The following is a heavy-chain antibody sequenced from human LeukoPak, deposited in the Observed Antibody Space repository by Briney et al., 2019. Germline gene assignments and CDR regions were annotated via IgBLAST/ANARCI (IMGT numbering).Heavy chain of an antibody. J-gene: IGHJ5*02. Sequence: GSLRLSCAASGFTFSSYAMSWVRQAPGKGLEWIGEINHSGSTNYNPSLKSRVTISVDTSKNQFSLKLSSVTAADTAVYYCARGALLWFGDHKGPWFDPWGQGTLVTVSS. CDR3: ARGALLWFGDHKGPWFDP. CDR2: INHSGST. CDR1: GFTFSSYA. D-gene: IGHD3-10*01. V-gene: IGHV4-34*01.